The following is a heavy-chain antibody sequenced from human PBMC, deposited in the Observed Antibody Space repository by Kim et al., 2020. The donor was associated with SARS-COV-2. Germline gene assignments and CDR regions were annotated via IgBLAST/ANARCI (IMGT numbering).Heavy chain of an antibody. CDR2: IYYVWST. D-gene: IGHD5-12*01. Sequence: SETLSLTCTVSGGSISTYYWTWIRQTPGKGLELIGYIYYVWSTNYNPSLKSRVTISVETSRNEFSLRLSSVTAADTAVYYCARGLLRQYYFALDVWGQGT. CDR3: ARGLLRQYYFALDV. CDR1: GGSISTYY. V-gene: IGHV4-59*13. J-gene: IGHJ6*02.